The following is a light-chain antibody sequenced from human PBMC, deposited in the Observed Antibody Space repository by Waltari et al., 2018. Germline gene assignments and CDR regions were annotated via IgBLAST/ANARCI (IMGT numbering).Light chain of an antibody. V-gene: IGLV1-40*01. CDR3: QSYDSSLSGSDVV. CDR2: GNS. CDR1: SSHTGAPSE. J-gene: IGLJ2*01. Sequence: QSVLTQPPSVSGAPGQRVTISCTGSSSHTGAPSELHRPGQLPGTAPKLLIFGNSNRPSGVPDRFSGSKSGTSASLAITGLQAEDEADYYCQSYDSSLSGSDVVFGGGTKLTVL.